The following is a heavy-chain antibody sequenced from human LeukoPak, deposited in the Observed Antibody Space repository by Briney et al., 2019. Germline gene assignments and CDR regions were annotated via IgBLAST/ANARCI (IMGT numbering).Heavy chain of an antibody. D-gene: IGHD3-10*01. CDR3: ARDSSYGSTDY. Sequence: PSETLSLTCTVSGGSISSGGYYWSWIRQHPGKGLEWIGYIYYSGSTYYNPSLKSRVTISVDTSKNQFSPKLSSVTAADTAVYYCARDSSYGSTDYWGQGTLVTVSS. J-gene: IGHJ4*02. CDR1: GGSISSGGYY. V-gene: IGHV4-31*03. CDR2: IYYSGST.